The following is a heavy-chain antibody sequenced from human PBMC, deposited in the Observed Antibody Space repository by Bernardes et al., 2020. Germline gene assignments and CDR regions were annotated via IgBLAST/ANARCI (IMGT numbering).Heavy chain of an antibody. D-gene: IGHD1-1*01. CDR2: ISAYNGNI. CDR1: GYTFSNYG. J-gene: IGHJ6*02. Sequence: ASVKVSCRAAGYTFSNYGVGWVRQAPGQGLEWMGWISAYNGNIHYAQNLQGRFTMTTDTSSSTAYMELRSLRSDDTARYYCARGGLEVPSYSVSGLGVWGAGGTVTV. CDR3: ARGGLEVPSYSVSGLGV. V-gene: IGHV1-18*01.